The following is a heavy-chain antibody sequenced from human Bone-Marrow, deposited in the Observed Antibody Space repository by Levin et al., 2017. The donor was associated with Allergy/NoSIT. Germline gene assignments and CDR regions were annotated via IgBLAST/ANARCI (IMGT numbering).Heavy chain of an antibody. CDR1: GFTFSSYG. V-gene: IGHV3-30*18. CDR2: ISYDGSNK. CDR3: AKVYSSGWYGGFDY. D-gene: IGHD6-19*01. J-gene: IGHJ4*02. Sequence: PGGSLRLSCAASGFTFSSYGMHWVRQAPGKGLEWVAVISYDGSNKYYADSVKGRFTISRDNSKNTLYLQMNSLRAEDTAVYYCAKVYSSGWYGGFDYWGQGTLVTVSS.